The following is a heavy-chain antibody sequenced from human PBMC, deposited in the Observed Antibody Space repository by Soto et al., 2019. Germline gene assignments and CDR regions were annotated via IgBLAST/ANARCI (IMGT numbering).Heavy chain of an antibody. J-gene: IGHJ4*02. CDR3: ARDKITGPFAY. CDR2: INHSGST. V-gene: IGHV4-34*01. D-gene: IGHD2-8*02. CDR1: GGSFSGYY. Sequence: QVQLQQWGAGLLKPSETLSLTCAVYGGSFSGYYWTWIRQPPGTGLEWIGEINHSGSTNYTPSLKSRVTIPVATSTTQFSLKLTAVTAADPAVYYCARDKITGPFAYWGQGPLVTVSS.